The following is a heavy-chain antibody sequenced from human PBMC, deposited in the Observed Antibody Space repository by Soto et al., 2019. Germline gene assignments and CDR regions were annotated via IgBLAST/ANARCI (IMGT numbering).Heavy chain of an antibody. CDR3: ARDRISSGWSPAIDI. CDR1: GYTFTSYG. J-gene: IGHJ3*02. D-gene: IGHD6-19*01. CDR2: ISAYNGNT. Sequence: ASVRVSCKASGYTFTSYGISWVRQAPGQGLEWMGWISAYNGNTNYAQKLQGRVTMTTDTSTSTAYMELRSLRSDDTAVYYCARDRISSGWSPAIDIWAQGTMVTVSS. V-gene: IGHV1-18*01.